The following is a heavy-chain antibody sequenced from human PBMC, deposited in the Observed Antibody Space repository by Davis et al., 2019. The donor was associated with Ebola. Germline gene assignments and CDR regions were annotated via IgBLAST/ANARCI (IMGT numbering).Heavy chain of an antibody. Sequence: MPSETLSLTCTVSGGSISSSNYYWGWIRQPPGKGLEWIGSIYYSGSTYYNPSLKSRVTISVDTSKNQFSLKLSSVTAADTAVYYCARGSYYDSSGYYYWGQGTLVTVSS. V-gene: IGHV4-39*01. J-gene: IGHJ4*02. CDR3: ARGSYYDSSGYYY. D-gene: IGHD3-22*01. CDR2: IYYSGST. CDR1: GGSISSSNYY.